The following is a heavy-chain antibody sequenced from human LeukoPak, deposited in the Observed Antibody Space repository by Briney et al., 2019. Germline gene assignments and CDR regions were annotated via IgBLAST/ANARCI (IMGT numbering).Heavy chain of an antibody. Sequence: GALVDVSCKPSGHTFSSYGISWVRQAPGQGLEWMGWISAFNGNTNYAQKFQGRVTMTTDTSTSTSYMEVSSLRSDDTAVYYCARHGHDFWSGQNWFDPWGPGTLVTVSS. CDR2: ISAFNGNT. D-gene: IGHD3-3*01. CDR3: ARHGHDFWSGQNWFDP. V-gene: IGHV1-18*01. CDR1: GHTFSSYG. J-gene: IGHJ5*02.